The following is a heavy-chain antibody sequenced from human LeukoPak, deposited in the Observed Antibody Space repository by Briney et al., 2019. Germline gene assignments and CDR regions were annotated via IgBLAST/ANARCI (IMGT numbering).Heavy chain of an antibody. J-gene: IGHJ6*03. CDR2: TNPNSGGT. V-gene: IGHV1-2*02. D-gene: IGHD3-10*01. Sequence: GASVKVSCKASGYTFTGYYMHWVRQAPGQGLEWMGWTNPNSGGTNYAQKFQGRVTMTRDTSISTAYMELSRLRSDDTAVYFCATPVPHGSDSSLYYYYMDVWGKGTTVTISS. CDR3: ATPVPHGSDSSLYYYYMDV. CDR1: GYTFTGYY.